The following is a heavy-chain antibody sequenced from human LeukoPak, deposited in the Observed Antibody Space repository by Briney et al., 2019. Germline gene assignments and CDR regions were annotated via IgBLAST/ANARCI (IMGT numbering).Heavy chain of an antibody. V-gene: IGHV4-59*01. CDR1: GGSISSYY. D-gene: IGHD3-10*01. CDR2: IYYSGST. CDR3: ARSRYYGSGSYYNVFYYYMDV. Sequence: PSETLSLTCTVSGGSISSYYWSWIRQPPGKGLEWIGYIYYSGSTNYNPSLKSRVSISVDTSKNQFSLKLSSVTAADTAVYYCARSRYYGSGSYYNVFYYYMDVWGKGTTVTISS. J-gene: IGHJ6*03.